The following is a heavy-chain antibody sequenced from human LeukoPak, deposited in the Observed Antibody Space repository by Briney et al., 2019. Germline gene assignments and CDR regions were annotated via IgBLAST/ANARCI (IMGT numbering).Heavy chain of an antibody. Sequence: GGSLRLSCAASGFTVSSNYMSWVRQAPGKGLEWVSVIYSGGSTDYADSVKGRFTISRDNSKNTLYLQMNSLRAEDTAVYYCARNGYYDSNGYYLFDYWGQGTLVTVSS. CDR3: ARNGYYDSNGYYLFDY. J-gene: IGHJ4*02. D-gene: IGHD3-22*01. V-gene: IGHV3-53*01. CDR1: GFTVSSNY. CDR2: IYSGGST.